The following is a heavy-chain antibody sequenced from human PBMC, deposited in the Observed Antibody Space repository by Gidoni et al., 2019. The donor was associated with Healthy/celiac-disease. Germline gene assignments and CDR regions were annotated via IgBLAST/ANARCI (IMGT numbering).Heavy chain of an antibody. D-gene: IGHD5-12*01. J-gene: IGHJ6*02. V-gene: IGHV3-30*18. CDR2: ISYDGSNK. Sequence: QVQLVESGGGVVQPGRSLRLSCAASGFTFSSYGMHWVRQDPGKGLEWMTLISYDGSNKYDADSVKGRFTISRDNSKNTLYLQMNTLRTEDTAVYYCAKPPGAYVDFSMDVWGQGTTVTVSS. CDR1: GFTFSSYG. CDR3: AKPPGAYVDFSMDV.